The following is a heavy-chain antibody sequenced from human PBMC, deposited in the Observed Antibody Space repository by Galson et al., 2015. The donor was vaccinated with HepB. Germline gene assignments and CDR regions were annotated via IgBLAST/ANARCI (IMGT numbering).Heavy chain of an antibody. CDR2: VNPNSGNT. D-gene: IGHD3-3*01. V-gene: IGHV1-8*01. Sequence: SVKVSCKASGYTFTSYDINWVRQATGQGLEWMGWVNPNSGNTGYAQKFQGRVTMTRNTSISTAYMELSSLRSEDTAVYYCARGSYYDFWSGYYSPYYYYYMDVWGKGTTVTVSS. J-gene: IGHJ6*03. CDR3: ARGSYYDFWSGYYSPYYYYYMDV. CDR1: GYTFTSYD.